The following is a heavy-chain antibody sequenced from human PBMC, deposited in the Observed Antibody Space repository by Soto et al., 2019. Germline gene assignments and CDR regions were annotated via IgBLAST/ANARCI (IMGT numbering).Heavy chain of an antibody. D-gene: IGHD2-21*01. CDR2: IRAYSGNT. Sequence: ASVKVSCKTSGFTFTSYGITWVRQAPGQGLEWMGWIRAYSGNTNYVQNFKDRVAMTTDPSTRTAYMELKSLKSDDSAVYYCARVFGDSDFRAVDYWGQGTLVTVSS. V-gene: IGHV1-18*04. CDR3: ARVFGDSDFRAVDY. CDR1: GFTFTSYG. J-gene: IGHJ4*02.